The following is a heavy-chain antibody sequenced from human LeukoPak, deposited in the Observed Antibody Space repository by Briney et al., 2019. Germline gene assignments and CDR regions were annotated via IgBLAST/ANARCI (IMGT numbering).Heavy chain of an antibody. CDR3: ARILYCGGGECYFDY. CDR2: INPNSGGT. CDR1: GYTFTGYY. V-gene: IGHV1-2*06. D-gene: IGHD2-21*01. Sequence: ASVKVSCKASGYTFTGYYMHWVRQAPGQGLEWMGRINPNSGGTNYAQKFQGRVTMTRDTSISTAYMELSRLRSDDTAVYYCARILYCGGGECYFDYWGQGTLVTVSS. J-gene: IGHJ4*02.